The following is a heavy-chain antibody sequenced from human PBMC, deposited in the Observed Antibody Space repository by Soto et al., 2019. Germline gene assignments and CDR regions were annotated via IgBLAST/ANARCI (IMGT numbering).Heavy chain of an antibody. CDR3: ARQDCSSTSCYGSNWFDP. V-gene: IGHV5-10-1*01. D-gene: IGHD2-2*01. J-gene: IGHJ5*02. CDR2: IDPSDSYT. CDR1: GYSFTSYW. Sequence: GESLKISCKGSGYSFTSYWISWVRQMPGKGPEWMGRIDPSDSYTNYSPSSQGHVTISADKSISTAYLQWSSLKASDTAMYYCARQDCSSTSCYGSNWFDPWGQGTLVTVSS.